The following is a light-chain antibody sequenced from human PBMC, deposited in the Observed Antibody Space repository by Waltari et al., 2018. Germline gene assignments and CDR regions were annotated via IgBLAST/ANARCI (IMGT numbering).Light chain of an antibody. J-gene: IGLJ3*02. CDR3: ALYMGSGIWV. CDR1: SGSPSTTSY. CDR2: KAN. V-gene: IGLV8-61*01. Sequence: QTVVTQEPSLSVSPGGTVTLTCAFSSGSPSTTSYATWSQQTPGQAPRTLVYKANARSSGVPDRFSGSILGNTAALTITGAQADDESDYYCALYMGSGIWVFGGGTRLTVL.